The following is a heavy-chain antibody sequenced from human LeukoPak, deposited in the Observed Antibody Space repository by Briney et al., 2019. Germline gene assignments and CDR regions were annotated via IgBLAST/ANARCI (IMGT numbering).Heavy chain of an antibody. V-gene: IGHV3-48*01. CDR2: ISSSSTI. D-gene: IGHD3-22*01. CDR1: GFTFTNYS. CDR3: ARGASYNDSSGYYLHDY. Sequence: GGSLRLSCAASGFTFTNYSMNWVRQAPGKGLEWVSYISSSSTIYYADSVKGRFTISRDNSKNTQYLQMNSLRAEDTAVYYCARGASYNDSSGYYLHDYWGQGTLVTVSS. J-gene: IGHJ4*02.